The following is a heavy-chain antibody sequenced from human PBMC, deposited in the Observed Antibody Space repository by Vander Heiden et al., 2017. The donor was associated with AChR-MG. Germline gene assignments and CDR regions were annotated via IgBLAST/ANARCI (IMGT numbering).Heavy chain of an antibody. V-gene: IGHV2-70*04. CDR1: GFSLSTSGMR. J-gene: IGHJ4*02. Sequence: QVTLKESGPALVKPTQTLTLTCTFSGFSLSTSGMRVSWIRQPPGKALEWLARIDWDDDKFYSTSLKTRLTISKDTSKNQVVLTMTNMDPVDTATYYCARIGCSGGSCQDYFDYWGQGTLVTVSS. CDR2: IDWDDDK. D-gene: IGHD2-15*01. CDR3: ARIGCSGGSCQDYFDY.